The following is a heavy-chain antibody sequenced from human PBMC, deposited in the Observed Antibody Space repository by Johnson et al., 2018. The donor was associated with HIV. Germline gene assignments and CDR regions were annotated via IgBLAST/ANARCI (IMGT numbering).Heavy chain of an antibody. Sequence: VQLVESGGGVVQPGGSLRLSCAASGFTFRSYGMHWVRQAPGKGLEWVSAIGTAGDTYYPGSVKGRFTISRENAKNSLYLQMNSLRAGDTAVYYCAREGSGSWLDAFDIWGQGTMVTVSS. J-gene: IGHJ3*02. D-gene: IGHD1-26*01. CDR1: GFTFRSYG. CDR2: IGTAGDT. V-gene: IGHV3-13*01. CDR3: AREGSGSWLDAFDI.